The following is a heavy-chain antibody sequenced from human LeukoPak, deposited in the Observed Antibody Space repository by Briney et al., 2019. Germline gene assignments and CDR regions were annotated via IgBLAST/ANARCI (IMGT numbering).Heavy chain of an antibody. CDR3: AKGLGSGSYSAYFDY. D-gene: IGHD3-10*01. V-gene: IGHV3-30*02. CDR2: IRYDGSNK. CDR1: GFTFSSFA. Sequence: PGGSLRLSCAASGFTFSSFAMSWVRQAPGKGLEWGAFIRYDGSNKYYADCVKGRFTISRDNSKNTLYLQMNSLRAEDTAVYYCAKGLGSGSYSAYFDYWGQGTLVTVSS. J-gene: IGHJ4*02.